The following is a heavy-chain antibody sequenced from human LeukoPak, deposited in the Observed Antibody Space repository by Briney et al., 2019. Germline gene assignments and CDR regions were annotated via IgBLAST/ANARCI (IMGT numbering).Heavy chain of an antibody. D-gene: IGHD3-3*01. J-gene: IGHJ4*02. CDR1: GGTFSSYA. Sequence: EASVKVSCKASGGTFSSYAISWVRQAPGQGLEWMGGIIPIFGTANYAQKFQGRVTITADESTSTAYMELSSLRSEDTAVYYCASMSGYYPSYYFDYWGQGTLVTVSS. V-gene: IGHV1-69*01. CDR2: IIPIFGTA. CDR3: ASMSGYYPSYYFDY.